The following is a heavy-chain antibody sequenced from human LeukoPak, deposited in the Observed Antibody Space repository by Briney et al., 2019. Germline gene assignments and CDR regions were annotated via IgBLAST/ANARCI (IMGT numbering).Heavy chain of an antibody. CDR2: ISYDGTTQ. V-gene: IGHV3-30*03. J-gene: IGHJ4*02. CDR3: ARWRTALDS. D-gene: IGHD1-1*01. Sequence: GSLRLSCTASGYIFSDHGMHWVRQAPGKGLQWVAFISYDGTTQYYADSVRGRVTGSRDNSKNTVYLQMNSLRPDDTAVYYCARWRTALDSWGQGTLVTVTS. CDR1: GYIFSDHG.